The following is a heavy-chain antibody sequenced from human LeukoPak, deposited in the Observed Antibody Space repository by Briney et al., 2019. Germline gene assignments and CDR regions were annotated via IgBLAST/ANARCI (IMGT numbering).Heavy chain of an antibody. J-gene: IGHJ4*02. CDR3: VRWAGRLISSSWSDY. Sequence: ASVKVSCKASGYTFTSYYMHWVRQAPGQGLEWMGIINPSGGSTSYAQKFQGRVTMTRDTSTSTVYMELSSLRSDDTAVYYCVRWAGRLISSSWSDYWGQGTLVTVSS. CDR1: GYTFTSYY. V-gene: IGHV1-46*01. CDR2: INPSGGST. D-gene: IGHD6-13*01.